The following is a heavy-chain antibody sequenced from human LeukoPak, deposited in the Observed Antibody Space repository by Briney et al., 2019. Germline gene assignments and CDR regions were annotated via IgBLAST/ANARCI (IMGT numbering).Heavy chain of an antibody. J-gene: IGHJ4*02. CDR1: GFTFSNYW. V-gene: IGHV3-30*03. CDR2: ISYDGSNK. D-gene: IGHD5-18*01. Sequence: GGSLRLSCAASGFTFSNYWMHWVRQAPGKGLEWVAVISYDGSNKYYADSVKGRFTISRDNSKNTLYLQMNSLRAEDTAVYYCARTGYSYGPFDYWGQGTLVTVSS. CDR3: ARTGYSYGPFDY.